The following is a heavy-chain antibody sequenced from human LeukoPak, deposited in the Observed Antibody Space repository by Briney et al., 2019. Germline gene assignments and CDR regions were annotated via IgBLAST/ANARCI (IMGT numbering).Heavy chain of an antibody. Sequence: PSETLSLTCTVSGGSISSGGYYWSWIRQHPGKGLEWIGYIYYSGSTYYNPSLKSRVTISVDTSKNQFSPKLSSVTAADTAVYYCARALGSYYYDSSGSTFDYWGQGTLVTVSS. CDR2: IYYSGST. D-gene: IGHD3-22*01. V-gene: IGHV4-31*03. CDR3: ARALGSYYYDSSGSTFDY. J-gene: IGHJ4*02. CDR1: GGSISSGGYY.